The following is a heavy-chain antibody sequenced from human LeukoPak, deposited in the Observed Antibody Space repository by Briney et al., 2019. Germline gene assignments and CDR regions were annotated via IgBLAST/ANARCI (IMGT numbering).Heavy chain of an antibody. D-gene: IGHD6-19*01. Sequence: PSETLTLTCAVYGGSFSTYFWSWIRQARGKGLEWIGEIRQSGGTNYNPSLKSRLTISVDTSKNQFSLKLNSVTAADTAVYYCARDYGEWLVPSSWGQGTVVTVSS. CDR2: IRQSGGT. V-gene: IGHV4-34*01. J-gene: IGHJ5*02. CDR3: ARDYGEWLVPSS. CDR1: GGSFSTYF.